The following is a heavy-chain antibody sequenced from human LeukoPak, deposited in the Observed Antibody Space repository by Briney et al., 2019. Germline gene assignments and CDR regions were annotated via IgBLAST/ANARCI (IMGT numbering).Heavy chain of an antibody. CDR3: ARAGSHWHYVY. CDR2: MKQDGSER. V-gene: IGHV3-7*01. CDR1: GFTFSGFS. D-gene: IGHD3-10*01. J-gene: IGHJ4*02. Sequence: GGSLRLSCAASGFTFSGFSMSWVRQSPTKGLEWVANMKQDGSERYYVDSVKGRFTISRDNAKNSLSLQMNNLRVEDTAVYYCARAGSHWHYVYWGQGTVVTVSS.